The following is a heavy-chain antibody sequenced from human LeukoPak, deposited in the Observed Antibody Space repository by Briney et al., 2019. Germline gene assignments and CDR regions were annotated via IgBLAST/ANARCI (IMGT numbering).Heavy chain of an antibody. Sequence: GGSLRLSCAASGFTFTSYSMNWVRQAPGKGLEWVSTISGGGGSTYYADSVKGRFTISRDNSKNTLYLQVNSLRAEDTAVYYCAKGGKWDVTPFDYWGQGTQVTVSS. V-gene: IGHV3-23*01. CDR3: AKGGKWDVTPFDY. CDR1: GFTFTSYS. J-gene: IGHJ4*02. D-gene: IGHD1-26*01. CDR2: ISGGGGST.